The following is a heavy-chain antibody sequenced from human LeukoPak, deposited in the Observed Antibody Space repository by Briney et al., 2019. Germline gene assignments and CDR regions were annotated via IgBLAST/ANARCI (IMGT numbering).Heavy chain of an antibody. Sequence: SVKVSCKASGYTFTSYDINWVRQAPGQGLEWMGGIIPIFGTANYAQKFQGRVTIIADESTSTAYMELSSLRSEDTAVYYCAGSIAVAGTFDYWGQGTLVTVSS. D-gene: IGHD6-19*01. V-gene: IGHV1-69*13. CDR2: IIPIFGTA. CDR1: GYTFTSYD. J-gene: IGHJ4*02. CDR3: AGSIAVAGTFDY.